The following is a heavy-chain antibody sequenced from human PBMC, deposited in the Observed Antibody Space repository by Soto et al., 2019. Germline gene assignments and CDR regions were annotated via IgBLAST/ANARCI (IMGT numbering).Heavy chain of an antibody. V-gene: IGHV3-23*01. Sequence: EVQLLESGGGLVQPGGSLRLSCAASVFTFSSYAMSWVRQAPGKGLEWVSAISGSGGSTYYADSVKGRFTISRDNSKNTLYLQMNSLRAEDTAVYYCAKGYELAAAGTNYYYYYMDVWGKGTTVTVSS. CDR1: VFTFSSYA. J-gene: IGHJ6*03. CDR3: AKGYELAAAGTNYYYYYMDV. D-gene: IGHD6-13*01. CDR2: ISGSGGST.